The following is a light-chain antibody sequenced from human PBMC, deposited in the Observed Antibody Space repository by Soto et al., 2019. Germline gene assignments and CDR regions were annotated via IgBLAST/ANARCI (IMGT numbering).Light chain of an antibody. V-gene: IGKV1-39*01. CDR1: QSISSY. CDR3: QQSYSTPYT. CDR2: AAS. J-gene: IGKJ2*01. Sequence: DIQMTQSPSSLSASVGDRVTITCRASQSISSYLNWYQQKPGKAPKLLIYAASSLQSGVPSRFSGSGSGTDFTLTISSLQHEDFATYYCQQSYSTPYTFGQGPKADIK.